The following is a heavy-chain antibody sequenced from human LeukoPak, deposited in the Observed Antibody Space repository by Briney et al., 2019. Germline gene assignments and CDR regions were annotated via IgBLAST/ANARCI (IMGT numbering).Heavy chain of an antibody. CDR3: ARASYVLRFLDWFDP. CDR2: INPSGGST. D-gene: IGHD3-3*01. J-gene: IGHJ5*02. CDR1: GYTFTSYY. V-gene: IGHV1-46*01. Sequence: GASVKVSCKASGYTFTSYYVHWVRQAPGQGREWMGIINPSGGSTSYAQKFQGRVTMTRDTSTSTVYMELSSLRSEDTAVYYCARASYVLRFLDWFDPWGQGTLVTVSS.